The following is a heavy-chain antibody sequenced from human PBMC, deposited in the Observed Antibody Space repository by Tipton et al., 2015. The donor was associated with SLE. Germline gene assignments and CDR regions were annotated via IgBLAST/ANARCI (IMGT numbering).Heavy chain of an antibody. CDR2: IDHSGVT. D-gene: IGHD3-3*01. CDR3: ARDPYDSWSDYQATFDY. Sequence: TLSLTCAVYGRSFIGSYWTWIRQPPGKGLEWIGDIDHSGVTHYNPSLKSRVTISRDTSGNHFSLNVNSVTATDTAVYYCARDPYDSWSDYQATFDYWGQGTLVTVSS. CDR1: GRSFIGSY. J-gene: IGHJ4*02. V-gene: IGHV4-34*01.